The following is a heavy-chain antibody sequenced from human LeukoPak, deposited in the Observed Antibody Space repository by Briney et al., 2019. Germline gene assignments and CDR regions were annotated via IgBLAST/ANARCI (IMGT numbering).Heavy chain of an antibody. V-gene: IGHV4-59*01. CDR2: ISHSGST. J-gene: IGHJ6*03. D-gene: IGHD3-22*01. CDR3: AREPRYYRDSYYSYMDV. CDR1: GASIRDYY. Sequence: PSETLSPTCSVSGASIRDYYWTWIRQPPGKRLQWIGSISHSGSTKYNPSLNSRVSISIDTSRDQFSLKLRSVPAADTAVYYCAREPRYYRDSYYSYMDVWGKGTTVTVSS.